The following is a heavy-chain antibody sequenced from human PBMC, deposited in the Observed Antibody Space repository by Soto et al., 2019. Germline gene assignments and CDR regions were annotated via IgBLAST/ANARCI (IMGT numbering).Heavy chain of an antibody. CDR2: IIPIFGTA. Sequence: XXVKVSCKASGGTFSSYAISWVRHAPGQGLEWMGGIIPIFGTANYAQKFQGRVTITADESTSTAYMELSSLRSEDTDVYYCARDLATVTTRGYYYGMDVWGQGTTVTVSS. CDR3: ARDLATVTTRGYYYGMDV. V-gene: IGHV1-69*13. D-gene: IGHD4-4*01. CDR1: GGTFSSYA. J-gene: IGHJ6*02.